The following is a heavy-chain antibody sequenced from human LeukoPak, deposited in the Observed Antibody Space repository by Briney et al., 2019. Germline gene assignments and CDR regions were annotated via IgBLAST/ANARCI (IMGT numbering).Heavy chain of an antibody. CDR3: VRVGKVGDSGYDL. D-gene: IGHD5-12*01. V-gene: IGHV1-69*06. Sequence: SVKVSCKASGGTFSSYAISWVRQAPGQGLEWMGGIIAIFGTANYAQKFQGRVTITADKSTSTAYMELSSLRSEDTAVYYCVRVGKVGDSGYDLWGQGTLVTVSS. CDR2: IIAIFGTA. CDR1: GGTFSSYA. J-gene: IGHJ4*02.